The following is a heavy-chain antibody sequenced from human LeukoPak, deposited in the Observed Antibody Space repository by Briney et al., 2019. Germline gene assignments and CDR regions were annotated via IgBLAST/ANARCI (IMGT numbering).Heavy chain of an antibody. CDR2: TYYRSKWYN. J-gene: IGHJ4*02. CDR3: ARDFGTTGWHTFDY. V-gene: IGHV6-1*01. D-gene: IGHD6-19*01. CDR1: GDSVSSKNGA. Sequence: SQTLLLTCVVSGDSVSSKNGAWNWIRQSPSRGLEWLGRTYYRSKWYNDYEESMEGRMTISQDTSKNQYSLHLNSVTPDDTAVYYCARDFGTTGWHTFDYWGQGTLVTVSS.